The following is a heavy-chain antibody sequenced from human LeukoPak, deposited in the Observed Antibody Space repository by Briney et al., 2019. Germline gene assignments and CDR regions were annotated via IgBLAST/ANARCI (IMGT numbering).Heavy chain of an antibody. V-gene: IGHV3-7*01. CDR1: GLTFSSYW. Sequence: PGRSLRLSCAASGLTFSSYWMNWVRQAPGQGLDWVANRKQVGSEKYYVDSVKGRFTISRDNAKNSLYLQMNSLRAEATAVYYCAFCREMGSGYPQHYYYYMDVCGKGTTVTVSS. CDR2: RKQVGSEK. D-gene: IGHD3-22*01. CDR3: AFCREMGSGYPQHYYYYMDV. J-gene: IGHJ6*03.